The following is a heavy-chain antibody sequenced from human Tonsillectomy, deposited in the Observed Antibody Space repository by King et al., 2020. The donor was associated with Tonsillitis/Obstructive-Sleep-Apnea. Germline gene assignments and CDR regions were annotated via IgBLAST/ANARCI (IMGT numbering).Heavy chain of an antibody. CDR2: INPNSGGT. Sequence: HVQLVESGAEVKKPGASVKVSCKASGYTFTGYYMHWVRQAPGQGLEWMGRINPNSGGTNYAQKFQGRVTMTRDTSISTAYMELSRLRSDDTAVYYCARRSPLMTTVTTYWYFDLWGRGTLVTVSS. V-gene: IGHV1-2*06. J-gene: IGHJ2*01. CDR3: ARRSPLMTTVTTYWYFDL. CDR1: GYTFTGYY. D-gene: IGHD4-17*01.